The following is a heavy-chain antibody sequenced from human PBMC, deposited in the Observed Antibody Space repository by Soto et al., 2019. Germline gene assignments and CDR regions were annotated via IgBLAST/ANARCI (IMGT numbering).Heavy chain of an antibody. V-gene: IGHV4-59*01. Sequence: QVQLQESGPGLVKPSETLSLTCTVSGGSISSYYWSWIRQPPGKRLEWIGYIYYSGSTNYNPSLKXRLTISVDTSKNQFSLELRSVTAADTAVYYGARDSVGSGYDWGQGTLVTVSS. CDR1: GGSISSYY. CDR3: ARDSVGSGYD. D-gene: IGHD5-12*01. J-gene: IGHJ4*02. CDR2: IYYSGST.